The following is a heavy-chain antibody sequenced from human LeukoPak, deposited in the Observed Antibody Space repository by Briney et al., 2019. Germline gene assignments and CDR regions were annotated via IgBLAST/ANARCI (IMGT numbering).Heavy chain of an antibody. CDR1: GFTFSTNY. CDR3: ARDLNYYDSSGYGH. V-gene: IGHV3-53*01. J-gene: IGHJ4*02. Sequence: GGSLRLSCAAPGFTFSTNYMSWVRQAPGKGLEWVSVIYSGGSPYYADSVKGRFTISRDNSKNTLYLQMNSLRAEDTAVYYCARDLNYYDSSGYGHWGQGTLVTVSS. D-gene: IGHD3-22*01. CDR2: IYSGGSP.